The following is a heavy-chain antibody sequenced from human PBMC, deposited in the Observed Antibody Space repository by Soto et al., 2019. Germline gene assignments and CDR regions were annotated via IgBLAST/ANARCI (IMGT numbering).Heavy chain of an antibody. D-gene: IGHD3-22*01. J-gene: IGHJ4*02. CDR1: GGTFGNYG. CDR3: ARDRYYDDSGLYYESAD. CDR2: ILPRLGLT. V-gene: IGHV1-69*01. Sequence: QVQLVQSGAEVKKPGSSVKVSCKASGGTFGNYGISWVRQAPGQGLEWMGGILPRLGLTKSAQRFQGRVTFNADESTNTAYMELSSLRSEDTAVFYCARDRYYDDSGLYYESADWGQGTLVTVSS.